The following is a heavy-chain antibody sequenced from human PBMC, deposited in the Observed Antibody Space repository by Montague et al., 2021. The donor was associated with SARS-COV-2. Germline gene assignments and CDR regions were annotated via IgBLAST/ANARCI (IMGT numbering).Heavy chain of an antibody. CDR1: GFTFSSYA. D-gene: IGHD4-11*01. CDR3: AKDTGRRNYFDY. CDR2: ISGSGGNT. J-gene: IGHJ4*02. Sequence: SLRLSCAASGFTFSSYAMSWVRQAPGKGLEWVSAISGSGGNTYYADSXNGRFTISRDNSKNTLYVQMNRLRAEDTAVYYCAKDTGRRNYFDYWGQGTLVTVSS. V-gene: IGHV3-23*01.